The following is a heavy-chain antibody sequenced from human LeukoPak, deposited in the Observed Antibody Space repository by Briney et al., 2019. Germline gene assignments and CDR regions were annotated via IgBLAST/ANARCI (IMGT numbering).Heavy chain of an antibody. D-gene: IGHD3-9*01. J-gene: IGHJ4*02. Sequence: PGGSLRLSCAASGFTFSGYAMSWVRQAPGKGLEWVSAISGSGGSTYYADSVKGRFTISRDNSKNTLYLQMNSLRAEDTAVYYCAKSPPPQVLRYFDWLSDPINYFDYWGQGTLVTVSS. CDR2: ISGSGGST. CDR1: GFTFSGYA. CDR3: AKSPPPQVLRYFDWLSDPINYFDY. V-gene: IGHV3-23*01.